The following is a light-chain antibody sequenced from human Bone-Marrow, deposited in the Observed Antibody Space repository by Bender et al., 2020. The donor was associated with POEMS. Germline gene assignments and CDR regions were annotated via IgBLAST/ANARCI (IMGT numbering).Light chain of an antibody. CDR2: DVS. V-gene: IGLV2-23*02. CDR3: CSYAGGSTWV. Sequence: QSALTQPASVSGSPGQSITISCTGTSSDVGGYNYVSWYQQHPGKAPKLMIYDVSNRPSGVSNRFSGSKSGNTASLTISGLQAEDEDDYYCCSYAGGSTWVFGGGTKLTVL. J-gene: IGLJ3*02. CDR1: SSDVGGYNY.